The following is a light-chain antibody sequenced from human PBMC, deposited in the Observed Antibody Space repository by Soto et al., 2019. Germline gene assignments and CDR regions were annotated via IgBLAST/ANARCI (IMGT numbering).Light chain of an antibody. CDR3: QQAYSFPIT. CDR1: QSVSNN. CDR2: GSS. V-gene: IGKV3-15*01. J-gene: IGKJ5*01. Sequence: EIVMTHSPATLSVSPGERVTLSCRASQSVSNNLVWYQHKPVHAPRLLMYGSSIRATGIPARFSGSGSGTEFTLTISSLQSEDFATYYCQQAYSFPITFGQGTRLEIK.